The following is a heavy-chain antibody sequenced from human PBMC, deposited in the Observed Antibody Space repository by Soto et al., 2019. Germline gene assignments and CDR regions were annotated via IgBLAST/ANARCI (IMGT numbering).Heavy chain of an antibody. CDR2: IKSKTDGGTT. J-gene: IGHJ6*02. CDR3: TTGPMVRGVIRYYYYGMDV. V-gene: IGHV3-15*01. D-gene: IGHD3-10*01. CDR1: GFTFSNAW. Sequence: PGGSLRLSCAASGFTFSNAWMSWVRQAPGKGLEWVGRIKSKTDGGTTDYAAPVKGRFTISRDDSKNTLYLQMNSLKTEDTAVYYCTTGPMVRGVIRYYYYGMDVWGQGXTVTVSS.